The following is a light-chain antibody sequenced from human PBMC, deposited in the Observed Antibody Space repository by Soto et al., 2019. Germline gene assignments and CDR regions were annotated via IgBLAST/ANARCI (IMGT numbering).Light chain of an antibody. CDR1: QSVSSSY. J-gene: IGKJ2*01. CDR3: QQFGNSPYT. Sequence: EIALTQSPGTLSLSPGERATLSCRASQSVSSSYLAWYQQKPGQAPRLLIYGASSRATGIPDRFSGSGSGTDFTLTISRLEPEDFAVYYCQQFGNSPYTFGQGTRLEIK. CDR2: GAS. V-gene: IGKV3-20*01.